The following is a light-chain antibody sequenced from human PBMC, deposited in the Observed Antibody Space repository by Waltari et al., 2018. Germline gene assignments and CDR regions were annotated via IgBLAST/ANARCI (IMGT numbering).Light chain of an antibody. Sequence: QSALTQPPPVSGSPGQSVTISCTGTHTDVGYVNRATWYQTAPGTAPKLLIFEVTNRPSGVPDRFSGSKSGNTASLTISGLQADDETDYYCMSYTTSDTWVFGGGTKVTVL. CDR3: MSYTTSDTWV. V-gene: IGLV2-18*02. CDR2: EVT. CDR1: HTDVGYVNR. J-gene: IGLJ3*02.